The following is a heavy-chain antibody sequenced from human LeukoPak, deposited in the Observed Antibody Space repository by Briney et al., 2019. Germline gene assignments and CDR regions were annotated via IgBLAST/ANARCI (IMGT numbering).Heavy chain of an antibody. CDR2: IYYSGTT. J-gene: IGHJ5*02. V-gene: IGHV4-39*01. Sequence: PSETLSLTCIVSGDSVSSSRYYWGWIRQPPGRGLEWIGSIYYSGTTFYNPSLKSRVTISVDTSKNQFSMKLTSVTAADTAVYYCARSEYGYDWGANWFDPWGQGTLVTVSS. D-gene: IGHD5-12*01. CDR3: ARSEYGYDWGANWFDP. CDR1: GDSVSSSRYY.